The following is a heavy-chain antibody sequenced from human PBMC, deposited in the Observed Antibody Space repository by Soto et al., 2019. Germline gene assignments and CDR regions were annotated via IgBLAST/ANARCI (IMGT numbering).Heavy chain of an antibody. D-gene: IGHD2-2*01. CDR2: FDPEDGET. J-gene: IGHJ3*01. Sequence: ASVKVSCKVSGYTLTELSMHWVRQAPGKGLEWMGGFDPEDGETIYAQKFQGRVTMTEDTSTDTAYMELSSLRSEDTAVYYCATRSVQVVVLEGFFDFWGQGTMVTVSS. V-gene: IGHV1-24*01. CDR3: ATRSVQVVVLEGFFDF. CDR1: GYTLTELS.